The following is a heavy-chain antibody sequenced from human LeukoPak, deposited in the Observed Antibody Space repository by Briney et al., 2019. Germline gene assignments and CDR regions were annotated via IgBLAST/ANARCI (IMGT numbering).Heavy chain of an antibody. V-gene: IGHV3-23*01. Sequence: GGPLTLSCAASGFTFSSYAMSWVRHAPGKGLEWVSAISSSGGSTYYADSVKGRFTISRDNSKNTLYLKMNSLRAEDTAVYYYAKDMKGIAVAGTHYGMDVWGQGTTVTVSS. CDR3: AKDMKGIAVAGTHYGMDV. J-gene: IGHJ6*02. CDR1: GFTFSSYA. D-gene: IGHD6-19*01. CDR2: ISSSGGST.